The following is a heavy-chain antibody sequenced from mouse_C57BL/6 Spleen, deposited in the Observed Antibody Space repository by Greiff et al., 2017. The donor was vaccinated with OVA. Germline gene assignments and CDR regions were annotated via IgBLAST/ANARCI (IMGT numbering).Heavy chain of an antibody. Sequence: VKLMESGAELVRPGTSVKVSCKASGYAFTNYLIEWVKQRPGQGLEWIGEINPGSGGTNYNEKFKGKATLTADKSSSTAYMQLSSLTSEDSAVYFCARGDTTYWYFDVWGTGTTVTVSS. CDR3: ARGDTTYWYFDV. D-gene: IGHD1-1*01. CDR2: INPGSGGT. CDR1: GYAFTNYL. J-gene: IGHJ1*03. V-gene: IGHV1-54*01.